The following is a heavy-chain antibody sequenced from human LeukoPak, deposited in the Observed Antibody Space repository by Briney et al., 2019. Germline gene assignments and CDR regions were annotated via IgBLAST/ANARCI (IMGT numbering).Heavy chain of an antibody. CDR3: AKELELGYFDY. CDR1: GFTLDDYA. J-gene: IGHJ4*02. V-gene: IGHV3-23*01. CDR2: ISGSGGST. Sequence: GGSLRLSCAASGFTLDDYAMHWVRQAPGKGLEWVSAISGSGGSTYYADSVKGRFTISRDNSKNTLYLQMNSLRAEDTAVYYCAKELELGYFDYWGQGTLVTVSS. D-gene: IGHD1-7*01.